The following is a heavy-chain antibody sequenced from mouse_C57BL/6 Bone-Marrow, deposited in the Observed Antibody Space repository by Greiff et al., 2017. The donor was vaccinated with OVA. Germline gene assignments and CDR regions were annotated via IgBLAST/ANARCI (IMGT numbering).Heavy chain of an antibody. CDR1: GYTFTDYN. D-gene: IGHD1-1*01. J-gene: IGHJ1*03. CDR3: ARAYYYGSSYVLWYFDV. CDR2: INPNNGGT. Sequence: EVQLQESGPELVKPGASVKIPCKASGYTFTDYNMDWVKQSHGKSLEWIGDINPNNGGTIYNQKFKGKATLTVDKSSSTAYMELRSLTSEDTAVYYCARAYYYGSSYVLWYFDVWGTGTTVTVSS. V-gene: IGHV1-18*01.